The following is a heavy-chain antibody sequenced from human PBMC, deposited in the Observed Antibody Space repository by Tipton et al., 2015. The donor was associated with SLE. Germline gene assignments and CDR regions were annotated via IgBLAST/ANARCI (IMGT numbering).Heavy chain of an antibody. CDR1: GFTFSIYG. D-gene: IGHD6-13*01. CDR3: ARDRVYLDY. CDR2: IWYDGSNK. V-gene: IGHV3-33*01. J-gene: IGHJ4*02. Sequence: SLRLSCAASGFTFSIYGMHWVRQAPGKGLEWVAVIWYDGSNKYYADSVKGRFTISRDTSNNTLYLQMNSLRAEDTAVYYCARDRVYLDYWGQGTQVTVSS.